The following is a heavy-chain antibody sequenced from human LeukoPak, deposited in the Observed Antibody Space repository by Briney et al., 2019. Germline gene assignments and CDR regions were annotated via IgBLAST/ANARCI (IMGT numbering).Heavy chain of an antibody. V-gene: IGHV4-34*01. J-gene: IGHJ4*02. CDR2: INRSGST. D-gene: IGHD3-3*01. CDR1: GDSISGYH. Sequence: PSETLSLTCGVYGDSISGYHWTWIRQPPGKGLEWIGEINRSGSTNYNPSLKSRVTISLDTSKNQFSLRLSSVTAADTALYYCAREGSRDFWSGPVYFFNFWGQGTLVPVPP. CDR3: AREGSRDFWSGPVYFFNF.